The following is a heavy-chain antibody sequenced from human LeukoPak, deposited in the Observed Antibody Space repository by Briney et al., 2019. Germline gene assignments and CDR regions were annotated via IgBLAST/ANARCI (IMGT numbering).Heavy chain of an antibody. V-gene: IGHV1-8*01. CDR2: MNPNSGNT. CDR3: ARGGLWDYYYYGMDV. D-gene: IGHD3/OR15-3a*01. Sequence: ASVKVSCKASGYTFTSYDINWVRQATGQGLEWMGWMNPNSGNTGYAQKFQGRVTMTRNTSISTAYMGLSSLRSEDTAVYYCARGGLWDYYYYGMDVWGQGATVTVSS. CDR1: GYTFTSYD. J-gene: IGHJ6*02.